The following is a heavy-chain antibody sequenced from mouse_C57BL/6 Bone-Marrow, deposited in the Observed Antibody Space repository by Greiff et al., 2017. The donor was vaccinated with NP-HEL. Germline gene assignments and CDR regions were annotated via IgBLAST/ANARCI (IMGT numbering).Heavy chain of an antibody. CDR2: IYPRSGNT. Sequence: VKLVESGAELARPGASVKLSCKASGYTFTSYGISWVKQRTGQGLEWIGEIYPRSGNTYYNEKFKGKATLTADKSSSTAYMELRSLTSEDSAVYFCAREDYYGSSYYFDYWGQGTTLTVSS. D-gene: IGHD1-1*01. V-gene: IGHV1-81*01. CDR1: GYTFTSYG. J-gene: IGHJ2*01. CDR3: AREDYYGSSYYFDY.